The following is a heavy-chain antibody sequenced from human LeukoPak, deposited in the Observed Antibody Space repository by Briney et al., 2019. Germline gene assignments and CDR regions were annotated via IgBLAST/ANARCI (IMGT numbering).Heavy chain of an antibody. CDR2: ISYDGSNK. J-gene: IGHJ6*02. Sequence: PGRSLRLSCAASGFTSSSYAMNWVRQAPGKGLEWVAFISYDGSNKYYADSVKGRFTISRDNSKNTLYLQMNSLRAGDTAVYYCASQGGLLWFGELSGGMDVWGQGTTVTVSS. CDR1: GFTSSSYA. V-gene: IGHV3-30-3*01. D-gene: IGHD3-10*01. CDR3: ASQGGLLWFGELSGGMDV.